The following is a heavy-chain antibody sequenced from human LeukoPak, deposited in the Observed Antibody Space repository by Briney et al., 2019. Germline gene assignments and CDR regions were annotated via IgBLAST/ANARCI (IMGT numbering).Heavy chain of an antibody. CDR2: LDPEDGEA. D-gene: IGHD4-17*01. J-gene: IGHJ3*02. Sequence: ASVKVSCKVSGYTLSDLAMHWVRQAPGKGLEWMGGLDPEDGEAIYAQPLQGRVTMTEDTSSGTAYMVLSSLRSKDTAVYYCATRNFGDYGAFDIWGQGTMVTVSS. V-gene: IGHV1-24*01. CDR1: GYTLSDLA. CDR3: ATRNFGDYGAFDI.